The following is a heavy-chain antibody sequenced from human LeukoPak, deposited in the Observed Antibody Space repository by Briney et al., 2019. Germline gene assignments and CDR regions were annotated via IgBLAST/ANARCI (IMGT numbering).Heavy chain of an antibody. CDR1: GFTFSSYS. CDR2: ISSSSSYI. D-gene: IGHD3-22*01. J-gene: IGHJ6*02. CDR3: ARDRDRSGYPYYYYGTDV. Sequence: GGSLRLSCAASGFTFSSYSMNWVRQAPGKGLEWVSSISSSSSYIYYADSVKGRFTISRDNAKNSLYLQMNSLRAEDTAVYYCARDRDRSGYPYYYYGTDVWGQGTTVTVSS. V-gene: IGHV3-21*01.